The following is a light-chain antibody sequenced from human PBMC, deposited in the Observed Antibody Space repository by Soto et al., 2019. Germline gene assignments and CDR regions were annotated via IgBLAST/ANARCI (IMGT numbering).Light chain of an antibody. CDR2: EVS. CDR3: TSFTSSSTGV. J-gene: IGLJ3*02. CDR1: SSDVGGYDY. Sequence: QSALTQPPSASGSPGQSVTISCTGTSSDVGGYDYVSWYQQEPGKAPKVMIYEVSQRPSGVPDRYSGSKSGNTAFLTVSGLQADDEAVYYCTSFTSSSTGVFGGGTKLTVL. V-gene: IGLV2-8*01.